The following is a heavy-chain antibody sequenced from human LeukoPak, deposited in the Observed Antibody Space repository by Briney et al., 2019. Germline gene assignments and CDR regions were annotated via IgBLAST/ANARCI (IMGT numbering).Heavy chain of an antibody. J-gene: IGHJ4*02. CDR2: ISYDGSNK. V-gene: IGHV3-30-3*01. Sequence: GGSLRLSCAASGFTFSSYWMSWVRQAPGKGLEWVAVISYDGSNKYYADSVKGRFTISRDNSKNTLYLQMNSLRAEDTAVYYCARGLWGGYDSAGELYYFDYWGQGTLVTVSS. CDR1: GFTFSSYW. CDR3: ARGLWGGYDSAGELYYFDY. D-gene: IGHD5-12*01.